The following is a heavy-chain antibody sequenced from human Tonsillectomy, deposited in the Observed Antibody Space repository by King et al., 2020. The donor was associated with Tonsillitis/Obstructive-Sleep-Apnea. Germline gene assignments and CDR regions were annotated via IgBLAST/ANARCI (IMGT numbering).Heavy chain of an antibody. V-gene: IGHV3-23*04. Sequence: VQLVESGGGLVQPGGSLRLSCAASGFTFSSYAMSWVRQAPGKGLEWVSAISGSGGITYYADSVKGRFTISRDNSKNTRYLQMNSLKAEDTAVYYCAKPFNWTTDRLMTATDAFDIWGQGTMVTVSS. CDR3: AKPFNWTTDRLMTATDAFDI. D-gene: IGHD1-20*01. CDR1: GFTFSSYA. CDR2: ISGSGGIT. J-gene: IGHJ3*02.